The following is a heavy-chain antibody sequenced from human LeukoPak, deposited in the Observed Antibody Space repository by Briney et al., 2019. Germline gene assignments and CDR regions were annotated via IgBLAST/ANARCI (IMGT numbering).Heavy chain of an antibody. Sequence: ASVKVSCKASGYTFTDYYVYWVRQATGQGLEWMGWMNPNSGNTGYAQKFQGRVTISRNTSISTAYMELSSLRSEDTAVYYCARGDYYGSGSYPPGYWGQGTLVTVSS. J-gene: IGHJ4*02. V-gene: IGHV1-8*02. D-gene: IGHD3-10*01. CDR3: ARGDYYGSGSYPPGY. CDR1: GYTFTDYY. CDR2: MNPNSGNT.